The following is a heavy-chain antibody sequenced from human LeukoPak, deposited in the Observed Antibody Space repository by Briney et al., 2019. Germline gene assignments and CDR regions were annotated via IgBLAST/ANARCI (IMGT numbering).Heavy chain of an antibody. Sequence: GASVKVSCKASGGTFSSYAISWVRQAPGQGLEWMGRIIPILGIANYAQKFQGRVTITADKSTSTAYMELSSLRSEDTAVYYCASQRPPAAPSVNWFDPWGQGTLVTVSS. V-gene: IGHV1-69*04. J-gene: IGHJ5*02. CDR2: IIPILGIA. D-gene: IGHD2-2*01. CDR3: ASQRPPAAPSVNWFDP. CDR1: GGTFSSYA.